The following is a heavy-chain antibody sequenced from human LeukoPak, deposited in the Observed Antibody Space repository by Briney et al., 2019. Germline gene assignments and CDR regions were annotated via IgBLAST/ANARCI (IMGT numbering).Heavy chain of an antibody. V-gene: IGHV5-51*01. CDR2: IYPCDSDT. CDR1: GYNFTSYW. Sequence: GQSLKISCKGSGYNFTSYWIGWVRQMPGKGLEWMGIIYPCDSDTRYSPSFQGQVTISADKSISTAYLQWRSLKASDTAMYYCARYSGSYFIDYWGQGTLVTVSS. CDR3: ARYSGSYFIDY. J-gene: IGHJ4*02. D-gene: IGHD1-26*01.